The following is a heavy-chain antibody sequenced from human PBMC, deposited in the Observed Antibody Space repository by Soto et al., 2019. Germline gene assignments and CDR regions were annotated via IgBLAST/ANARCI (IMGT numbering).Heavy chain of an antibody. CDR3: TRAGILRYFDWLLY. CDR1: GGSFSGYY. J-gene: IGHJ4*02. CDR2: INHSGST. V-gene: IGHV4-34*01. Sequence: SETLSLTCAVYGGSFSGYYWSWIRQPPGKVLEWIGEINHSGSTNYNPSLKSRVTISVDTSKNQFSLKLSSVTAADTAVYYCTRAGILRYFDWLLYWGQGTLVTVS. D-gene: IGHD3-9*01.